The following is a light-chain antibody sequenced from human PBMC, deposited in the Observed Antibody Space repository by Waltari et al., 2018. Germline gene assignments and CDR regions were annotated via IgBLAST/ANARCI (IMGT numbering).Light chain of an antibody. CDR1: QGISNY. V-gene: IGKV1-27*01. Sequence: VQMTHSPSSLSASVGDRVTITCRASQGISNYLAWYQQKPGGVPKLLIYAASTLQSGVPSRFSGSGSGTDFTLNIRSLQPEDGATYYCQIYNSAPLTFGGGTKVEIK. J-gene: IGKJ4*01. CDR3: QIYNSAPLT. CDR2: AAS.